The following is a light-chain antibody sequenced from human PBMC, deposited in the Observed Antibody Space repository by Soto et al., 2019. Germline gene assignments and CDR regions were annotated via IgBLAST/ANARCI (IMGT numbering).Light chain of an antibody. CDR3: SSYPGINNFGYV. J-gene: IGLJ1*01. Sequence: QSVLTQPPSASGSPGQSVTISCTGTSSDVGGYNYVSWYQQHPGKAPKLMIYEVNKRPSGVPDRFSGSKSGNTASLTVSGLQAEDEADYYCSSYPGINNFGYVFGTGINVTVL. V-gene: IGLV2-8*01. CDR1: SSDVGGYNY. CDR2: EVN.